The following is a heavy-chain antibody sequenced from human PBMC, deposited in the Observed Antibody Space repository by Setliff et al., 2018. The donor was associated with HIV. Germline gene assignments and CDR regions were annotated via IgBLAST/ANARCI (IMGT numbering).Heavy chain of an antibody. D-gene: IGHD3-22*01. Sequence: GGSLRLSCAASGFTFSSFAMNWVRQAPGKGLEWVSYISGSGSAMYYADSVEGRFTISRDNAKNSLFLQMNSLRVEDTAVYYCVIDSQGYYDTGDFYYGRIDSWGQGTLVTVSS. J-gene: IGHJ4*02. CDR3: VIDSQGYYDTGDFYYGRIDS. V-gene: IGHV3-48*03. CDR2: ISGSGSAM. CDR1: GFTFSSFA.